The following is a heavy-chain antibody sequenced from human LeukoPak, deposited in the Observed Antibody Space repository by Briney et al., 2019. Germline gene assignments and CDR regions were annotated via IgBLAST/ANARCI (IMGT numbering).Heavy chain of an antibody. CDR2: IYYSGST. J-gene: IGHJ6*03. D-gene: IGHD5-12*01. CDR1: GGSISSYY. Sequence: SETLSLTCTVSGGSISSYYWSWIRQPPGKGLEWIGYIYYSGSTNYNPSLKSRVTISVDTSKNQFSLKLSSVTAADTAVYYCARANSSYRYYYYYMDVWGKGTTVTVSS. V-gene: IGHV4-59*01. CDR3: ARANSSYRYYYYYMDV.